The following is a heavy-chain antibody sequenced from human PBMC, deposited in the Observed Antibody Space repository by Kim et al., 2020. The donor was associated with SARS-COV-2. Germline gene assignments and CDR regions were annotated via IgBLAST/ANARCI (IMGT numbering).Heavy chain of an antibody. Sequence: LKSRVTISVDTYKNQFALKRSSVTAADTAVYYCARENDYVWGSYRGAFDYWGQGTLVTVSA. J-gene: IGHJ4*02. CDR3: ARENDYVWGSYRGAFDY. D-gene: IGHD3-16*02. V-gene: IGHV4-31*02.